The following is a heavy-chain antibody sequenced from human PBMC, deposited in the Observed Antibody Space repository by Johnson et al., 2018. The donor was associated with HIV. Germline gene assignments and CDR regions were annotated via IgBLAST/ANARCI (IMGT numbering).Heavy chain of an antibody. CDR3: AKDRRSSSLDAFDI. V-gene: IGHV3-66*01. D-gene: IGHD6-13*01. J-gene: IGHJ3*02. CDR1: GFTVSSNY. CDR2: IYSGGST. Sequence: VQLVESGGGLVQPGGSLRLSCAASGFTVSSNYMSWVRQAPGKGLEWVSVIYSGGSTYYADSVKGRFTISRDNSKNTLYLQMNSLRAEDTAVYYCAKDRRSSSLDAFDIWGQWTMVTVSS.